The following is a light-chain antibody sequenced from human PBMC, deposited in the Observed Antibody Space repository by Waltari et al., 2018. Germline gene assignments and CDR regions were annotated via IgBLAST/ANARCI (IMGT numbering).Light chain of an antibody. CDR1: QSLDSTY. CDR2: GSS. Sequence: EIVLTQSPGTLSLSPGERATLSCRASQSLDSTYLAWYQLKPGQAPRLLIYGSSSRAAGVPARFSGSGSGTDFTLTISRLEPEDFAVYYCQQYNKCPYTFGQGTKLEIK. CDR3: QQYNKCPYT. V-gene: IGKV3-20*01. J-gene: IGKJ2*01.